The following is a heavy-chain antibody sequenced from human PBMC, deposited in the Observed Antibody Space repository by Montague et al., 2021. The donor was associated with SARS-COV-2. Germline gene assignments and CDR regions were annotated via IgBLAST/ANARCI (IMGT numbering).Heavy chain of an antibody. CDR3: ARNPLGYCSSTSCFVG. CDR2: IYYSGST. J-gene: IGHJ4*02. Sequence: SETLSLTCTVSGGSISSSSYYWGWIRQPPGKGLEWIVSIYYSGSTYYNLSPKSRVTISVDTSQNQFSLKPSSVTAAATTVYYCARNPLGYCSSTSCFVGWGQGTLVTVSS. D-gene: IGHD2-2*01. V-gene: IGHV4-39*01. CDR1: GGSISSSSYY.